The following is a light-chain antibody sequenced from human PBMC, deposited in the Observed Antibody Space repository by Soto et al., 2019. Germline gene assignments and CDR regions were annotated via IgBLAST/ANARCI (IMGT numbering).Light chain of an antibody. J-gene: IGKJ1*01. CDR2: KAS. Sequence: DIQMTQSPSTLSASVGDRVTITCRASQSISSWLAWYRQKPGKAPKLLIYKASSLESGVPSRFSGSGSGTEFTLTISSLQPDDFATYYCQQYNSYWTFDQGTKVEIK. CDR3: QQYNSYWT. CDR1: QSISSW. V-gene: IGKV1-5*03.